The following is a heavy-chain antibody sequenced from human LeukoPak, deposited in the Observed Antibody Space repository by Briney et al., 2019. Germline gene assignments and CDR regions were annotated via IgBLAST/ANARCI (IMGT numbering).Heavy chain of an antibody. V-gene: IGHV1-2*02. J-gene: IGHJ2*01. CDR2: INPNSGGT. Sequence: ASVKVSCKASGYTFTGYYMHWVRQAPGQGLEWMGWINPNSGGTNYAQKFQGRVTMTRDTSISTAYMELSRLRSDDTAVYYCARTYDSSGYHGRTWYFDLWGRGTLVTVSS. D-gene: IGHD3-22*01. CDR3: ARTYDSSGYHGRTWYFDL. CDR1: GYTFTGYY.